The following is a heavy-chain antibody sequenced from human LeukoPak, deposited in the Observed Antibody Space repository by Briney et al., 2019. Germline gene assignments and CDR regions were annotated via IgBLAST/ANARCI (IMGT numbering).Heavy chain of an antibody. Sequence: ASVKVSCKASGYTFTGYYMHWVRQAPGQGLEWMGRINPNSGGTNYAQKFQGRVTMTRDTSISTAYMELSRPRSDDTAVYYCARRGYGYGYSRPIDDAFDIWGQGTMATVSS. CDR3: ARRGYGYGYSRPIDDAFDI. CDR1: GYTFTGYY. J-gene: IGHJ3*02. D-gene: IGHD5-18*01. CDR2: INPNSGGT. V-gene: IGHV1-2*06.